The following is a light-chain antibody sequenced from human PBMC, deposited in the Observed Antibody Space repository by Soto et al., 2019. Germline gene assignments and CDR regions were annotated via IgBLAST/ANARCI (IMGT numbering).Light chain of an antibody. CDR3: QQRSNWPPSIT. V-gene: IGKV3-15*01. CDR2: DAS. CDR1: QSVSSSY. J-gene: IGKJ5*01. Sequence: EIVMTQSPATLSVSPGERATLSCRASQSVSSSYLAWYQQKRGQAPRLLIYDASTRATGIPARFSGSGSGTEFNLTISSLQSEDFAVYYCQQRSNWPPSITFGQGTRLEIK.